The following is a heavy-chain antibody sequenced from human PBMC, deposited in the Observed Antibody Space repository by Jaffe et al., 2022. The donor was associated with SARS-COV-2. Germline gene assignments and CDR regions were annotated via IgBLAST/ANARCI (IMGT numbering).Heavy chain of an antibody. V-gene: IGHV4-61*02. Sequence: QVQLQESGPGLVKPSQTLSLTCTVSGGSISSGSYYWSWIRQPAGKGLEWIGRIYTSGSTNYNPSLKSRVTISVDTSKNQFSLKLSSVTAADTAVYYCARGRIAARPEGDYFDYWGQGTLVTVSS. CDR3: ARGRIAARPEGDYFDY. CDR1: GGSISSGSYY. D-gene: IGHD6-6*01. CDR2: IYTSGST. J-gene: IGHJ4*02.